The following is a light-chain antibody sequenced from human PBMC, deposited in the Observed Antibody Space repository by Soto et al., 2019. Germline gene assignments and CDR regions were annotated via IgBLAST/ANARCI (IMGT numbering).Light chain of an antibody. J-gene: IGKJ4*01. Sequence: EIVLTQSPATLSLSPGDRAILSCRASQSISSALAWYQQKPGQAPRLLIYDASDRATGIPARFSGSRSGTDFTLTISSLEPEDFAVYYCQQRSDWLTFGGGTKVDI. CDR3: QQRSDWLT. V-gene: IGKV3-11*01. CDR1: QSISSA. CDR2: DAS.